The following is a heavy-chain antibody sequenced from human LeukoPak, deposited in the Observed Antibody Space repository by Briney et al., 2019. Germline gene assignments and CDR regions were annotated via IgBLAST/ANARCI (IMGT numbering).Heavy chain of an antibody. Sequence: SETLSLTCTVSGGSISGYYWSWLRQPTGRGLEWIGYFYYSGYTTYNPSLKGRVTISVDTSKNQFSLKLSSVTAADTAVYYCARGPNSGYGRFDYWGQGTLITVSS. D-gene: IGHD5-12*01. CDR2: FYYSGYT. CDR3: ARGPNSGYGRFDY. V-gene: IGHV4-59*01. CDR1: GGSISGYY. J-gene: IGHJ4*02.